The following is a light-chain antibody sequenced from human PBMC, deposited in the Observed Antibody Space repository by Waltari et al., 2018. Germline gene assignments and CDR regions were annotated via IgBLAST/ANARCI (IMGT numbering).Light chain of an antibody. V-gene: IGLV1-40*01. CDR2: GNS. J-gene: IGLJ2*01. CDR1: SPNIGAGYD. CDR3: QSYDSSLSVVV. Sequence: QSVLTQPPSVSGAPGQRVTISCTGSSPNIGAGYDVHWYQQLPGTAPKLLIYGNSNRPSGVPDRFSGSKSGTSASLAITGLQAEDEADYYCQSYDSSLSVVVFGGGTK.